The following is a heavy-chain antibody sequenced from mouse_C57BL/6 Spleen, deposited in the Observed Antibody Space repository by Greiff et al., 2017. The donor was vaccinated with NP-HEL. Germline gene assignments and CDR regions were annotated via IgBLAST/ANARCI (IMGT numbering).Heavy chain of an antibody. D-gene: IGHD1-1*01. CDR3: ARCYYGSSYEGYYAMDY. CDR2: IDPSDSYT. CDR1: GYTFTSYW. J-gene: IGHJ4*01. V-gene: IGHV1-59*01. Sequence: VQLQQPGAELVRPGTSVKLSCKASGYTFTSYWMHWVKQRPGQGLEWIGVIDPSDSYTNYNQKFKGKATLTVDTSSSTAYRQLSSLTSEDSAVYYCARCYYGSSYEGYYAMDYWGQGTSVTVSS.